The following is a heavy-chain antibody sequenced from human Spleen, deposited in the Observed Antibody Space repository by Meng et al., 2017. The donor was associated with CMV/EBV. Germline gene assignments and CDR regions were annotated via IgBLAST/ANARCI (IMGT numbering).Heavy chain of an antibody. J-gene: IGHJ1*01. D-gene: IGHD2-21*01. Sequence: SETLSLTCTVSGGSISSGDYYWSWIRQPPGKGLEWIGYIYYSGSTYYSPSLKSRVTISVDTSKNQFSLKLSSVTAADTAVYYCARDWMGYCGGDCYPLQHWGQGTLVTVSS. V-gene: IGHV4-30-4*02. CDR1: GGSISSGDYY. CDR3: ARDWMGYCGGDCYPLQH. CDR2: IYYSGST.